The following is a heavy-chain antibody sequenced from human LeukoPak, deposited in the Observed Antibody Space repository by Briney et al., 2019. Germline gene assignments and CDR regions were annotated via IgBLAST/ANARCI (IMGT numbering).Heavy chain of an antibody. D-gene: IGHD6-13*01. CDR1: GFTFSNNY. CDR3: ARVGYTSSWGERFYFDY. CDR2: IDSAGST. J-gene: IGHJ4*02. Sequence: GGSLRLSCATSGFTFSNNYMSWVRQAPGKGLECVSVIDSAGSTYYAASVKGRFTISRDISKNALFLLMYSLTAEDTAVYYCARVGYTSSWGERFYFDYWGLGTVVTVSS. V-gene: IGHV3-66*01.